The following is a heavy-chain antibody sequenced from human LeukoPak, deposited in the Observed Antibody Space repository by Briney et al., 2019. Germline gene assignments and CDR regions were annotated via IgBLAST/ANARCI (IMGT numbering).Heavy chain of an antibody. V-gene: IGHV3-21*04. CDR3: AKGPAVYDSSGF. D-gene: IGHD3-22*01. J-gene: IGHJ4*02. Sequence: GGSLRLSCAASGFTFSSYSMNWVRQAPGKGLEWVSSISSSSSYIYYADSVKGRFTISRDNSKNTLYLQMNSLRAEDTAVYYCAKGPAVYDSSGFWGQGTLVTVSS. CDR1: GFTFSSYS. CDR2: ISSSSSYI.